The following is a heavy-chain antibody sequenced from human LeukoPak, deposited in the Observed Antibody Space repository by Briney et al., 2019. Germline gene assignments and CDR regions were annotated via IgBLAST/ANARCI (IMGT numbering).Heavy chain of an antibody. D-gene: IGHD3-9*01. CDR2: ISAYNGNT. V-gene: IGHV1-18*01. CDR1: GYTFTSYG. Sequence: GSVKVSCKASGYTFTSYGISWVRQAPGQGLEWVGWISAYNGNTNYAQKLQGRVTMTTDTSTSTAYMELRSLRSDDTAVYYCARPQTKVRTFDHFDYWGQGTLVTVSS. CDR3: ARPQTKVRTFDHFDY. J-gene: IGHJ4*02.